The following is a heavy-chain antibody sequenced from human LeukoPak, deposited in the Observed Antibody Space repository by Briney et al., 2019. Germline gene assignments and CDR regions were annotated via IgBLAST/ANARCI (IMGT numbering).Heavy chain of an antibody. CDR1: GFTFSRSA. J-gene: IGHJ4*02. V-gene: IGHV3-23*01. CDR3: ARKRDGAYDFDY. D-gene: IGHD5-24*01. Sequence: PGGSLRLSCAASGFTFSRSAMTWVRQGPGTGLEFVASIIYSGGATYYADSVKGRFTISRDNSKNTLYLQMNSLRAEDTAVYYCARKRDGAYDFDYWGQGTLVTVSS. CDR2: IIYSGGAT.